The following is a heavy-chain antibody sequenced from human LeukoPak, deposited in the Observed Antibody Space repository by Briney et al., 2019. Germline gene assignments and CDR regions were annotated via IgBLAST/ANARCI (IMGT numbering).Heavy chain of an antibody. CDR1: GFTFGSYA. CDR2: ISSNGGST. CDR3: VKGGQLLRYYFDY. V-gene: IGHV3-64D*06. Sequence: PGGSLRLSCSASGFTFGSYAMHWVRQAPGKGLEYVSAISSNGGSTYYADSVKGRFTISRDNSKNTLYLQMSSLRGEDTAVYYCVKGGQLLRYYFDYWGQGTLVTVSS. J-gene: IGHJ4*02. D-gene: IGHD2-2*01.